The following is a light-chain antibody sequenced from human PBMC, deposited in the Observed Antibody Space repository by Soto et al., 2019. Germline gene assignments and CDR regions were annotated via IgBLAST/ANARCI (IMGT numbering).Light chain of an antibody. CDR1: NSNIGNNY. Sequence: QSVLTQPPSVSAAPGQKVTISCSGSNSNIGNNYVSWYQQLPGTAPKLLIYDNNKRPSGIPDRFSGSKSGTSATLGITGLPTGDEADYYCGTWDSSLSAVVFGGGTKLTVL. J-gene: IGLJ2*01. V-gene: IGLV1-51*01. CDR3: GTWDSSLSAVV. CDR2: DNN.